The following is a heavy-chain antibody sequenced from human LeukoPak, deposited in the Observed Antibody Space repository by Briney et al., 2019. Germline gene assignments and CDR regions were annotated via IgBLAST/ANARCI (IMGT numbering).Heavy chain of an antibody. J-gene: IGHJ3*02. D-gene: IGHD5-18*01. CDR3: ASRPRIQLWLRSYAFDI. Sequence: GGSLRLSCAPSGFTFSNYGMHWVRQASGKGLEWVSAISGSGDATYYADSVKGRFTISRDNAKNTLYVQMNSLRAEDTAVYYCASRPRIQLWLRSYAFDIWGQGTMVTVSS. CDR2: ISGSGDAT. V-gene: IGHV3-23*01. CDR1: GFTFSNYG.